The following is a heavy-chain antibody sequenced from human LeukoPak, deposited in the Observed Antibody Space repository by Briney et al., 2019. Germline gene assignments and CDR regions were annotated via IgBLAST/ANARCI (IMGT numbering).Heavy chain of an antibody. D-gene: IGHD3-22*01. V-gene: IGHV3-21*01. J-gene: IGHJ4*02. CDR2: ISRSSDYI. Sequence: KRGASLRLSWAPYGLTFSSYSMNWVRLAPGEGLEWLISISRSSDYIYYADSLKCRCTISRDNAKNSLYLQMNSLRAEDTAVYYCARGGYSDRTFLGDYWGQGTLVTVSS. CDR1: GLTFSSYS. CDR3: ARGGYSDRTFLGDY.